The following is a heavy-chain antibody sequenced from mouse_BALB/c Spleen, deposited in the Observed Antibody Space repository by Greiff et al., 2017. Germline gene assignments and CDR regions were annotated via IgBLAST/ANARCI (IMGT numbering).Heavy chain of an antibody. CDR1: GFTFSSYT. D-gene: IGHD1-1*01. CDR3: TRDRDYYGSSYGFAY. V-gene: IGHV5-6-4*01. CDR2: ISSGGSYT. J-gene: IGHJ3*01. Sequence: EVKLVESGGGLVKPGGSLKLSCAASGFTFSSYTMSWVRQTPEKRLGWVATISSGGSYTYYPDSVKGRFTISRDNAKNTLYLQMSSLKSEDTAMYYCTRDRDYYGSSYGFAYWGQGTLVTVSA.